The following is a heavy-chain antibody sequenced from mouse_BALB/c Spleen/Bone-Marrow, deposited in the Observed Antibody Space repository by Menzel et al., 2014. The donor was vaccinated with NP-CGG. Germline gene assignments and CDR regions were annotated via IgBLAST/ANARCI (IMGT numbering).Heavy chain of an antibody. J-gene: IGHJ1*01. CDR2: IWAGGST. V-gene: IGHV2-9*02. CDR1: GFSLTSYG. D-gene: IGHD1-3*01. Sequence: VQVVESGPGLVAPSQSLSITCTVSGFSLTSYGVHWVRQPPGKGLEWLGVIWAGGSTNYNSALMSRLSISKDNSKSQVFLKMNNLQTDYTAMYYCAKEKSPLRYFHFWGPRTTVTVPS. CDR3: AKEKSPLRYFHF.